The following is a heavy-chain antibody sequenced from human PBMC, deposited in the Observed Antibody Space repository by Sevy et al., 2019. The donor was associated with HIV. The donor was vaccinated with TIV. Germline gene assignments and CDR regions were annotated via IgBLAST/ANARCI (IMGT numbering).Heavy chain of an antibody. CDR3: ARDSAVVPRALDY. J-gene: IGHJ4*02. CDR1: GDSISSYF. Sequence: SETLSLTCNVSGDSISSYFWSWFRQPPGKGLEWIGYLYYSGSIEYNPSLRSRVTISVDTSKKHFSMKLRSVTAADTAMYYCARDSAVVPRALDYWGQGTLVTVSS. V-gene: IGHV4-59*01. D-gene: IGHD2-21*01. CDR2: LYYSGSI.